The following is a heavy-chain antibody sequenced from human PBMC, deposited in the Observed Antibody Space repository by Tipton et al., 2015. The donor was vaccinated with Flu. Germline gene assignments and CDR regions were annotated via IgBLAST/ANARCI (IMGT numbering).Heavy chain of an antibody. CDR3: ARRDYSNYVSDPKSCFDP. J-gene: IGHJ5*02. CDR1: GDSIRSSNYY. V-gene: IGHV4-39*06. Sequence: TLSLTCGVSGDSIRSSNYYWGWIRQPPGKGLEWIGNTFHSGNTYLNPSLKSRVTISIDTSKNQFPLKLSSVTAADTAVYYCARRDYSNYVSDPKSCFDPWGQGILVTVSS. D-gene: IGHD4-11*01. CDR2: TFHSGNT.